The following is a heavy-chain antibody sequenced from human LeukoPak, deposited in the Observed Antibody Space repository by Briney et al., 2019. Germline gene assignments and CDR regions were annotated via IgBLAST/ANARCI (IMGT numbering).Heavy chain of an antibody. CDR2: IYHSGST. J-gene: IGHJ5*02. V-gene: IGHV4-38-2*02. CDR1: GGSISSGYY. CDR3: ARDLGGPKNWFDP. Sequence: SENLSLTCTVSGGSISSGYYWGWVRQPPGKGLGWIGSIYHSGSTYYNPSLKSRVTISVDTSKNQFSLKLSSVTAADTAVYYCARDLGGPKNWFDPWGQGTLVTVSS. D-gene: IGHD3-3*01.